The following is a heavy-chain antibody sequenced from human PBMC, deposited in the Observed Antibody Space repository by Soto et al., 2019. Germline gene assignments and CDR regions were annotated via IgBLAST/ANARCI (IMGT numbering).Heavy chain of an antibody. V-gene: IGHV4-59*01. CDR1: GGSTSSYF. J-gene: IGHJ3*02. Sequence: QVQLQESGPGLVKPSETLSLTCTVSGGSTSSYFWNWIRQPPGKGLEWIGYIYYSGSTIYNPSLKSRVTISLDTSKNQFSLRLNSVTAADSVVYYCARGRAFDIWGQGTMVTVSS. CDR2: IYYSGST. CDR3: ARGRAFDI.